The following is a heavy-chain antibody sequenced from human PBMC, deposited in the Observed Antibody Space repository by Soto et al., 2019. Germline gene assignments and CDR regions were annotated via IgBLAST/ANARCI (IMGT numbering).Heavy chain of an antibody. D-gene: IGHD3-10*01. V-gene: IGHV3-30*18. CDR2: ISSDGSNK. Sequence: QVQLVESGGGVVQPGRSLRLSCTASGFAFTNYGMHWVRQAPGKGLEWVALISSDGSNKYHADSVRGRFTISRDNSKNTLYLQMTSLRAEDTAVVYCAKDHYFERSGSYAPYYFDYWGQGTLVTVSS. J-gene: IGHJ4*02. CDR1: GFAFTNYG. CDR3: AKDHYFERSGSYAPYYFDY.